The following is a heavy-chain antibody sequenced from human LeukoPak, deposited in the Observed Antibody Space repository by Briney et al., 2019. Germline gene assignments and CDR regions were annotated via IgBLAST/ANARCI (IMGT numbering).Heavy chain of an antibody. V-gene: IGHV4-59*01. CDR3: ARVSVSSFYGLDV. Sequence: PSETLSLTCTVSGXSISSYYWTWIRQPPGKGLEWIGYIYYSGYTNYNPSLKSRVTIPVDTSKNQFSLKLTSVTAADTAVYYCARVSVSSFYGLDVWGQGTTVTVSS. J-gene: IGHJ6*02. CDR1: GXSISSYY. CDR2: IYYSGYT.